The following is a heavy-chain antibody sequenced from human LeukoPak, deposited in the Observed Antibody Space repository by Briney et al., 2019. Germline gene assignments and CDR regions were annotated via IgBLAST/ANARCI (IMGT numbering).Heavy chain of an antibody. CDR3: ARAIYDYVWGSYRSSYSFDY. V-gene: IGHV4-61*02. J-gene: IGHJ4*02. D-gene: IGHD3-16*02. CDR1: GGSISSSSYY. CDR2: IYTSGST. Sequence: PSETLSLTCTVSGGSISSSSYYWSWIRQPAGKGLEWIGRIYTSGSTNYNPSLKSRVTMSVDTSKNQFSLKLSSVTAADTAVYYCARAIYDYVWGSYRSSYSFDYWGQGTLVTVSS.